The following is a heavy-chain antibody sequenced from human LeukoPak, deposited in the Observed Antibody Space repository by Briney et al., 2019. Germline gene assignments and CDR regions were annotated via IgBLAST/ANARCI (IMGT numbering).Heavy chain of an antibody. J-gene: IGHJ5*02. CDR1: GGSISSSSYY. CDR3: ARQFQNSVPNPDTLLWFGELTDNWFDP. Sequence: SETLSLTCTVSGGSISSSSYYWGWIRQPPGKGLEWIGSIYYSGSTYYNPSLKSRVTISVDTSKNQFSLKLSSVTAADTAVYYCARQFQNSVPNPDTLLWFGELTDNWFDPWGQGTLVTVSS. CDR2: IYYSGST. D-gene: IGHD3-10*01. V-gene: IGHV4-39*01.